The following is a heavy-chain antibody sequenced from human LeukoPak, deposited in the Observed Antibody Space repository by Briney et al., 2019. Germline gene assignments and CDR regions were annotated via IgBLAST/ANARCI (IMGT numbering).Heavy chain of an antibody. CDR2: IYYTGST. Sequence: SETLSLTCTVSDDSISSSDYYWDWIRQPPGKGLEWIGSIYYTGSTHYNPSLKSRVTISVDTSKNHFSLKLNSVTATDTAVYYCARRGYSGYDSRTFGYWGQGTLVTVSS. CDR1: DDSISSSDYY. D-gene: IGHD5-12*01. V-gene: IGHV4-39*02. J-gene: IGHJ4*02. CDR3: ARRGYSGYDSRTFGY.